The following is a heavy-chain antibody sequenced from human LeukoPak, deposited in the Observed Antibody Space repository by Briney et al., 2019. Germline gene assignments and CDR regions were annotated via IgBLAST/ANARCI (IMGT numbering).Heavy chain of an antibody. CDR2: INPSGGST. V-gene: IGHV1-46*01. CDR1: GYTFTSYY. J-gene: IGHJ4*02. D-gene: IGHD5-18*01. CDR3: AREASVDTAMVLLFDY. Sequence: ASVKVSCKASGYTFTSYYIHWVRQAPGQGLEWMGIINPSGGSTSYAQKFQGRVTMTRGMSTSTVYMELSSLRSEDTAVYYCAREASVDTAMVLLFDYWGQGTLVTVSS.